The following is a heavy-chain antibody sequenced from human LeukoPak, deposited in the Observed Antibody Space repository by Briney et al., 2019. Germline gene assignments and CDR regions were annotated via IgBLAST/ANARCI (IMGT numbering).Heavy chain of an antibody. Sequence: GGSLRLSCAASGFTFNNYGMHWVRQAPGKGLEWVAFIRYDGSNKYYADSVKGRFTISRDNAKTSLYLQMNSLRAEDTAVYYCARDLSGVTGYTYGRGIDYWGQGTLVTVSS. J-gene: IGHJ4*02. CDR3: ARDLSGVTGYTYGRGIDY. CDR1: GFTFNNYG. D-gene: IGHD5-18*01. V-gene: IGHV3-30*02. CDR2: IRYDGSNK.